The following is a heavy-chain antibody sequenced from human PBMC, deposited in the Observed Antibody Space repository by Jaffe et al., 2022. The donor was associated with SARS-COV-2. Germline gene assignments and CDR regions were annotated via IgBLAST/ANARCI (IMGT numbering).Heavy chain of an antibody. J-gene: IGHJ4*02. CDR3: TTGHIVATSSRAGRGYYFDY. CDR2: IKSKTDGGTT. CDR1: GFTFSNAW. D-gene: IGHD5-12*01. V-gene: IGHV3-15*01. Sequence: EVQLVESGGGLVKPGGSLRLSCAASGFTFSNAWMSWVRQAPGKGLEWVGRIKSKTDGGTTDYAAPVKGRFTISRDDSKNTLYLQMNSLKTEDTAVYYCTTGHIVATSSRAGRGYYFDYWGQGTLVTVSS.